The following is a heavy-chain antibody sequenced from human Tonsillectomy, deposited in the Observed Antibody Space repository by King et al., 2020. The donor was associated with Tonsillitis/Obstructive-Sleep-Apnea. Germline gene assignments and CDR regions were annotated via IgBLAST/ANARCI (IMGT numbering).Heavy chain of an antibody. D-gene: IGHD5-12*01. CDR2: VNHSGST. J-gene: IGHJ5*02. V-gene: IGHV4-34*01. CDR3: ATAHPEGGYEGGWFDP. CDR1: GGSFSGYY. Sequence: VQLQQWGAGLLKPSETLSLTCAVYGGSFSGYYWSCIRQPPGKGLEWIGEVNHSGSTNYNPSLKSRVNISVDTSKNLFSLKLNSVTAADTAVYYCATAHPEGGYEGGWFDPWGQGTLVTVSS.